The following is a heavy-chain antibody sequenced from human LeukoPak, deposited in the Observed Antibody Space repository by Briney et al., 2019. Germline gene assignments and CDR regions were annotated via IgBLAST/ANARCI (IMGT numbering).Heavy chain of an antibody. CDR1: GGTFSIYG. D-gene: IGHD2-21*02. CDR2: VIPFLGTT. J-gene: IGHJ4*02. CDR3: AREWCVGGNCYGSFDY. V-gene: IGHV1-69*04. Sequence: GASVTVSFKAPGGTFSIYGINWVRQAPGHGPEWVGRVIPFLGTTNYAQKFQGRVTITADKSTNTAYMEVSGLRSDDSAEYYCAREWCVGGNCYGSFDYWGQGTLVTVSS.